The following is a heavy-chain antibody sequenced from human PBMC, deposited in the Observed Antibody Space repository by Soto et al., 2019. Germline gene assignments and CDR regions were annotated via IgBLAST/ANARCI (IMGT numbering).Heavy chain of an antibody. V-gene: IGHV3-11*01. CDR3: ARPYPNMDWFDP. Sequence: GGSLRLSCAASGFTFSDYYMRWIRQAPGKGLGWVSYISSSGSTIYYADSVKGRFTISRDNAKNSLYLQMNSLRAEDTAVYYCARPYPNMDWFDPWGQGTLVTVSS. CDR1: GFTFSDYY. D-gene: IGHD2-21*01. CDR2: ISSSGSTI. J-gene: IGHJ5*02.